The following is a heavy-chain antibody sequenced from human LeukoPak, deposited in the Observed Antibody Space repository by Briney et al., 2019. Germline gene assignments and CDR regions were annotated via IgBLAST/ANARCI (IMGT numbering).Heavy chain of an antibody. CDR3: ATDLEYSSSSGHG. CDR1: GFTFSSYS. V-gene: IGHV1-24*01. CDR2: FDPEDGET. D-gene: IGHD6-6*01. Sequence: GGSLRLSCAASGFTFSSYSMNWVRQAPGKGLEWMGGFDPEDGETIYAQKFQGRVTMTEDTSTDTAYMELSSLRSEDTAVYYCATDLEYSSSSGHGWGQGTLVTVSS. J-gene: IGHJ4*02.